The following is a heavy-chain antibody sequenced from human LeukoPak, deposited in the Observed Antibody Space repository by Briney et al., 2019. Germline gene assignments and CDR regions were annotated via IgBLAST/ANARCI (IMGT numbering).Heavy chain of an antibody. V-gene: IGHV3-30*18. CDR1: GFTFSSYG. Sequence: PGGSLRLSCAASGFTFSSYGMHWVRQAPAKGLEWVAIISYDGSNKYYADSVKGRFTISRDNSKNTLYLQMNSLRAEDTSVYYCAKGHYYDILTGYYMGDYYYYMDVWGKGTTVTVSS. D-gene: IGHD3-9*01. J-gene: IGHJ6*03. CDR3: AKGHYYDILTGYYMGDYYYYMDV. CDR2: ISYDGSNK.